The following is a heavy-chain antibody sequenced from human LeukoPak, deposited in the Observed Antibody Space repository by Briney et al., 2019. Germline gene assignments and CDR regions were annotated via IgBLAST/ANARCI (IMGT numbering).Heavy chain of an antibody. CDR3: ARSKDILTGYCFDY. Sequence: QTSETLSLTCAVSGVSISSNLWWTWVRQPPGKGLEWIAEIHHSGSINYNPSLKSRVTISVDTSKNQFSLKLSSVTAADTAVYYCARSKDILTGYCFDYWGQGTLVTVSS. V-gene: IGHV4-4*02. J-gene: IGHJ4*02. D-gene: IGHD3-9*01. CDR2: IHHSGSI. CDR1: GVSISSNLW.